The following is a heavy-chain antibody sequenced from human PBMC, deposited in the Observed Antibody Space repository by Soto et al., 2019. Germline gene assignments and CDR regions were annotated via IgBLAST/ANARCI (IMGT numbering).Heavy chain of an antibody. J-gene: IGHJ4*02. D-gene: IGHD6-13*01. CDR2: IYHSGST. V-gene: IGHV4-30-2*01. CDR3: ARVLHRGIAAADPYFDY. CDR1: GGSISSGGYS. Sequence: SETLSLTCAVSGGSISSGGYSWSWIRQPPGKGLEWIGYIYHSGSTYYNNSLKSRVTISVDTSKKQISMKLSSVTTADTAVYYCARVLHRGIAAADPYFDYWGQGTLVTVS.